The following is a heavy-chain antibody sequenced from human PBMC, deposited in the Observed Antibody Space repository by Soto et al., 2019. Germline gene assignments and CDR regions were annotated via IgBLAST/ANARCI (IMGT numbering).Heavy chain of an antibody. CDR1: GDSISSADYY. CDR2: IFYSGTT. CDR3: ARGLWGEPATHHYGMDV. J-gene: IGHJ6*02. V-gene: IGHV4-30-4*01. Sequence: QVQLQESGPGLVRPSQTLSLTCTVSGDSISSADYYWSWIRQTPGKGLEWIGHIFYSGTTYYNPSPKSWTNKSGDTFQDQFSPRLTSWACADQARLLWARGLWGEPATHHYGMDVWGQGTTVTVSS. D-gene: IGHD7-27*01.